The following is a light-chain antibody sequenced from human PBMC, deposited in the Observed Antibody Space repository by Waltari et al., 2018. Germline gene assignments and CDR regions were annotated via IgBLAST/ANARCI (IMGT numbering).Light chain of an antibody. CDR2: NND. Sequence: QSVLTQPPSASEAARKSVTISCSGSGSNVGSNSVSWYQQLPGTPPKLLIHNNDQRASGVSDRCSGSKSGTSASLAISGLQTEDEADYYCAAWDNNLSGHVLFGGGTRLTVL. V-gene: IGLV1-47*02. J-gene: IGLJ2*01. CDR1: GSNVGSNS. CDR3: AAWDNNLSGHVL.